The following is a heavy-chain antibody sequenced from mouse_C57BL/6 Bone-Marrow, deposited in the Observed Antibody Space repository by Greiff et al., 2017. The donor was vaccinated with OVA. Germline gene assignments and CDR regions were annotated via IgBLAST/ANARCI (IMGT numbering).Heavy chain of an antibody. J-gene: IGHJ2*01. D-gene: IGHD2-5*01. CDR1: GFTFTDYY. Sequence: EVMLVESGGGLVQPGGSLSLSCAASGFTFTDYYMSWVRQPPGKALEWLGFIRNKANGYTTEYSASVKGRFTISRDNSQSILYLQMNALRAEDSATYYCARNYYSNPDYWGQGTTLTVSS. V-gene: IGHV7-3*01. CDR2: IRNKANGYTT. CDR3: ARNYYSNPDY.